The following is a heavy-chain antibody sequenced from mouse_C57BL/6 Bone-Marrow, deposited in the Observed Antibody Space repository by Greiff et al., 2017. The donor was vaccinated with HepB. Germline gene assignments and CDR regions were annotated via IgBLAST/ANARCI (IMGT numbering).Heavy chain of an antibody. Sequence: EVQLQESVAELVRPGASVKLSCTASGFNIKNTYMHWVKQRPEQGLEWIGRIDPANGNTKYAPKFQGKATITADTSSNTAYLQLSSLTAEDTAIYYCARRRGLPGWYFDVWGTGTTVTVSS. J-gene: IGHJ1*03. CDR2: IDPANGNT. CDR1: GFNIKNTY. D-gene: IGHD3-1*01. V-gene: IGHV14-3*01. CDR3: ARRRGLPGWYFDV.